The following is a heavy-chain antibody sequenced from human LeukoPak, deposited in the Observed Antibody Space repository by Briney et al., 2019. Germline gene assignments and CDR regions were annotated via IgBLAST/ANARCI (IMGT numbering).Heavy chain of an antibody. CDR1: GLTVTNAW. V-gene: IGHV3-15*04. Sequence: PGGSLRLSCAASGLTVTNAWMKWVRQAPGKGLEWVGRIASKTDGGTTDYAAPVKGRFTISRDDSKNTLFLQMNSLKTEDTAVYYCTTGIRGDCGQGTLVTVSS. CDR2: IASKTDGGTT. CDR3: TTGIRGD. J-gene: IGHJ4*02.